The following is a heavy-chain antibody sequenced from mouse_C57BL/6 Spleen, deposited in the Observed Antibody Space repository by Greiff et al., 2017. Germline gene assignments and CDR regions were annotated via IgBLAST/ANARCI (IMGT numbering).Heavy chain of an antibody. D-gene: IGHD1-1*01. V-gene: IGHV5-16*01. CDR3: AREGDYGSSYWYFDV. Sequence: EVKVVESEGGLVQPGSSMKLSCTASGFTFSDSYMAWVRQVPEKGLEWVANINYDGSSTNYLDSLKSRFIISRDNAKNILYLQMSSLRSEDTATYYCAREGDYGSSYWYFDVWGTGTTVTVSS. CDR1: GFTFSDSY. CDR2: INYDGSST. J-gene: IGHJ1*03.